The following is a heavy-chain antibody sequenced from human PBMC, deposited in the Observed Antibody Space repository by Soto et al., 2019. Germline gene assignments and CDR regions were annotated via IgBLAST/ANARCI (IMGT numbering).Heavy chain of an antibody. Sequence: QAQLVQSGAEVKKPGASVKVSCKASGYTFINHGISWVRQAPGQGLEWMGGIRFYNDNTNYAPKFQGRVTMTTDTSTSTAPLALRSLRSEDTAVYYCATYNSGCCPYGMDVWGQGTTVTVSS. CDR1: GYTFINHG. V-gene: IGHV1-18*01. CDR2: IRFYNDNT. CDR3: ATYNSGCCPYGMDV. J-gene: IGHJ6*02. D-gene: IGHD6-19*01.